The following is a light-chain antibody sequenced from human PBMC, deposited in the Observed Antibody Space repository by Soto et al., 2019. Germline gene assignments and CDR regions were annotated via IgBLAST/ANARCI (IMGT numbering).Light chain of an antibody. J-gene: IGLJ1*01. Sequence: VLTQPPFASGSPGQSVTVACSGTKRGSGGYDFVSWYQHHPGKAPRLSIYEVVQRPSGVPDRFSGSKSGNTASLTVSGLQAADEADYFCKSYAGSTTSVFGSGTKLTVL. CDR2: EVV. CDR1: KRGSGGYDF. CDR3: KSYAGSTTSV. V-gene: IGLV2-8*01.